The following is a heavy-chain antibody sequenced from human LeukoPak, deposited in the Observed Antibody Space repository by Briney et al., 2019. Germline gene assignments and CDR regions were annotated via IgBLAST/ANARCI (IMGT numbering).Heavy chain of an antibody. Sequence: SETLSLTCTVSGGSISSYYWSWIRQPPGKGLEWIGYIYNSGTTNYNPSLKSRVTISVDTSKNQFSLKLSSVTAADTAVYYCARGGSYVWGSYRLKSWFDPWGQGTLVTVSS. V-gene: IGHV4-59*01. J-gene: IGHJ5*02. CDR1: GGSISSYY. D-gene: IGHD3-16*02. CDR2: IYNSGTT. CDR3: ARGGSYVWGSYRLKSWFDP.